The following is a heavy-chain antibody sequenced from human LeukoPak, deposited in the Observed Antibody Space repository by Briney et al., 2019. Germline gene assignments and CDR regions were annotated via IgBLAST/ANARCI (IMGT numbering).Heavy chain of an antibody. CDR3: ARYYYDSSGYPALGYY. CDR2: IYPGDSDT. V-gene: IGHV5-51*01. J-gene: IGHJ4*02. Sequence: GESLKISCKGSGYSFTNYWIGWGRQMPGKGLEWMGIIYPGDSDTRYSPSFQGQVTMSADKSITTAYLLWSRLKSSDTAIYYCARYYYDSSGYPALGYYWGQGTLVTVSS. CDR1: GYSFTNYW. D-gene: IGHD3-22*01.